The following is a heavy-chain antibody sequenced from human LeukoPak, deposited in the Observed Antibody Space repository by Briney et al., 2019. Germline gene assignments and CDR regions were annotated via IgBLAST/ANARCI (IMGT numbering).Heavy chain of an antibody. V-gene: IGHV1-2*02. Sequence: ASVKVSCKTSGYTFTGYYMHWVRQAPGQGLEWMGWINPYSGDTTYAQQFQGRVIMTRDTSISTAYMELSRLGSDDTAVYYCVRENSFYDVWGQGTLVTVSS. CDR2: INPYSGDT. CDR1: GYTFTGYY. CDR3: VRENSFYDV. D-gene: IGHD2/OR15-2a*01. J-gene: IGHJ4*02.